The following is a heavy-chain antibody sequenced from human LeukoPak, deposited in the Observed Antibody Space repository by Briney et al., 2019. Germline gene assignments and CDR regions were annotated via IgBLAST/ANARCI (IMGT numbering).Heavy chain of an antibody. V-gene: IGHV3-23*01. J-gene: IGHJ4*02. D-gene: IGHD3-10*01. CDR1: GFTFSSHA. CDR2: IYESGQTT. CDR3: ARGMVRGVSAFDY. Sequence: GGSLRLSCVGSGFTFSSHAMSWVRQAPEKGLEWVSGIYESGQTTHYADSVKGRFTISRDNSKNTLYLQMNSLRAEDTAVYYCARGMVRGVSAFDYWGQGTLVTVSS.